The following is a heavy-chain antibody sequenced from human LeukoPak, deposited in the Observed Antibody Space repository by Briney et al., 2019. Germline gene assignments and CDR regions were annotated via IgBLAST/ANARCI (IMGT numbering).Heavy chain of an antibody. CDR2: MNPSGDST. Sequence: ASVKVSCKASGYNFTDYYIHWVRQAPGHGLEWMGIMNPSGDSTTYAEKFQGRVTVTRDTSTSTVYLELSSLRSEDTAVYYCARGGALRYFEWFSAYWAQGTLVTVSS. J-gene: IGHJ4*02. D-gene: IGHD3-9*01. CDR1: GYNFTDYY. CDR3: ARGGALRYFEWFSAY. V-gene: IGHV1-46*01.